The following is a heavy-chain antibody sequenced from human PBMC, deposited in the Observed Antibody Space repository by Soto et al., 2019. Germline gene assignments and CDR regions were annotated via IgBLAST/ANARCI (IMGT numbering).Heavy chain of an antibody. Sequence: SETLSLTCTASGGSIGSGDYYWSWIRQPPGKGLEWIGYIYYSGTTYYNPSLKSRVTISVDTSKNQFSLKVSSVTAADTAVYYCARALIQLWPHYYYGMDVWGQGTTVTVSS. V-gene: IGHV4-30-4*01. D-gene: IGHD5-18*01. CDR3: ARALIQLWPHYYYGMDV. CDR1: GGSIGSGDYY. J-gene: IGHJ6*02. CDR2: IYYSGTT.